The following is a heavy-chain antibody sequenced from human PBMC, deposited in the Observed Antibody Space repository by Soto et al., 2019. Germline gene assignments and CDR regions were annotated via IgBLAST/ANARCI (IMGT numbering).Heavy chain of an antibody. CDR3: ARAAYSYGYYGAFDI. CDR1: GYVFTSYW. V-gene: IGHV5-51*01. CDR2: IYPGDSDT. Sequence: PGVSLKIRCKGSGYVFTSYWIGWVRQMPGKGLELMGIIYPGDSDTRYSPSFQGQVTISADKSISTSYLQWSSLKASDTAMYYCARAAYSYGYYGAFDIWGQGTMVTVS. J-gene: IGHJ3*02. D-gene: IGHD5-18*01.